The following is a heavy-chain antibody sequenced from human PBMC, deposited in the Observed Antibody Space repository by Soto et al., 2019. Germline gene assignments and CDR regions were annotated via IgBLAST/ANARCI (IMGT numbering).Heavy chain of an antibody. Sequence: SETLSLTCAVSGYSISSGYYWGWIRQSPGKGLEWIGSIYHSGSTYYNPSLKSRVIISVDTSKNQFSLKLSSVTAADTAVYYCARLAPIAAADGMDVWGQGTTVTVSS. CDR3: ARLAPIAAADGMDV. CDR1: GYSISSGYY. CDR2: IYHSGST. J-gene: IGHJ6*02. D-gene: IGHD6-13*01. V-gene: IGHV4-38-2*01.